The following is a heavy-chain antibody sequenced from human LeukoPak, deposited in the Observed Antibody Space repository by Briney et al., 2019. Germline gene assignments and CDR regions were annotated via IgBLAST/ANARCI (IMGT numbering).Heavy chain of an antibody. J-gene: IGHJ5*02. CDR1: GFTFSDYY. D-gene: IGHD4-17*01. Sequence: SGGSLRLSCAASGFTFSDYYMSWIRQAPGKGLEWVSYISSSGSTIYYADSVKGRFTISRDNAKNSLYLQMNSLRAEDTAVYYCARDHYGDYEYWFDPWGQGTLVTVSS. V-gene: IGHV3-11*04. CDR2: ISSSGSTI. CDR3: ARDHYGDYEYWFDP.